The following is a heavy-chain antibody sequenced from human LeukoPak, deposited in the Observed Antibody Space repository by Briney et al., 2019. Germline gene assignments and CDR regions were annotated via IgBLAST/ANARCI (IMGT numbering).Heavy chain of an antibody. CDR3: AKGISEERWLQLSFDI. CDR1: GFTFSSYA. J-gene: IGHJ3*02. Sequence: GGSLRLSCAASGFTFSSYAMSWVRQAPGKVLEWVSAISGSGGSTYYADSVKGRFTISRDNSKNTLYLQMNSLRAEDTAVYYCAKGISEERWLQLSFDIWGQGTMVTVSS. D-gene: IGHD5-24*01. V-gene: IGHV3-23*01. CDR2: ISGSGGST.